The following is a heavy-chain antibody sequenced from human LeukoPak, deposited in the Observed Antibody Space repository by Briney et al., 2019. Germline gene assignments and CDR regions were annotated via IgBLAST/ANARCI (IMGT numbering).Heavy chain of an antibody. CDR3: ARLSSHYGDYKVDP. J-gene: IGHJ5*02. D-gene: IGHD4-17*01. CDR2: INPNSGGT. CDR1: GYTFTGYY. V-gene: IGHV1-2*02. Sequence: ASVKVSCKASGYTFTGYYMHWVRQAPGQGLEWMGWINPNSGGTNYAQKFQGRVTMTRDTSISTAYMELSSLRSEDMAVYYCARLSSHYGDYKVDPWGQGTLVTVSS.